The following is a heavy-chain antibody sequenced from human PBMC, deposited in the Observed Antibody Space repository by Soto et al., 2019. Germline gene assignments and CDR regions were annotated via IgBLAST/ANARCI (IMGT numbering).Heavy chain of an antibody. V-gene: IGHV3-30*18. CDR3: AKHGDYVYDY. D-gene: IGHD4-17*01. CDR1: GFTFSSYG. CDR2: ISYDGSNK. J-gene: IGHJ4*02. Sequence: ESGGGVVQPGRSLRLSCAASGFTFSSYGMHWVRQAPGKGLEWVAVISYDGSNKYYADSVKGRFTISRDNSKNTLYLQMNSLRAEDTAVYYCAKHGDYVYDYWGQGTLVTVSS.